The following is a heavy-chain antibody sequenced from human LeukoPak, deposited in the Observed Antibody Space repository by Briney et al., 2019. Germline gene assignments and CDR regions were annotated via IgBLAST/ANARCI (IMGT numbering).Heavy chain of an antibody. CDR2: ISRDGTEH. V-gene: IGHV3-30*14. CDR3: ARDYGSD. D-gene: IGHD1-1*01. CDR1: GFTFSNYA. J-gene: IGHJ4*02. Sequence: GGSLRLSCEASGFTFSNYAMHWVRQAPGEGLEWVAVISRDGTEHYYADSVKGRFTISRDNSKNTLYLQMNSLRAEDTAVYYCARDYGSDWGQGTLVTVSS.